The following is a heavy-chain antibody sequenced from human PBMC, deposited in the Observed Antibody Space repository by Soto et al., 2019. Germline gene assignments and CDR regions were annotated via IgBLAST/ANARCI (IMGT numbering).Heavy chain of an antibody. J-gene: IGHJ4*02. CDR3: AHRVLRTVFGLVTTTAIYFDF. V-gene: IGHV2-5*02. Sequence: QITLNESGPTQVKPRQTLTLTCTFSGFSLTTSGVGVGWIRQSPGKAPEWLALIYWDDDKRYSPSLKSRLTITKDTSQHQVVLTMADLDPADTATYYCAHRVLRTVFGLVTTTAIYFDFWGQGTPVAVSS. CDR2: IYWDDDK. D-gene: IGHD3-3*01. CDR1: GFSLTTSGVG.